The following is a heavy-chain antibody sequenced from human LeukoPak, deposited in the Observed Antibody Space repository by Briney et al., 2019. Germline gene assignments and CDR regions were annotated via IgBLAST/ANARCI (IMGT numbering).Heavy chain of an antibody. V-gene: IGHV4-59*08. J-gene: IGHJ3*01. D-gene: IGHD1-26*01. Sequence: SETLSLTCTVSGGSISSYYWSWIRQPPGKGLEWIGHVDSSGNTNYNPSLESRVTMSVDTSKKQFSLKLTSVTAADMAVYFCARQFLVGSTFHAFDLWGQGTRVTVSS. CDR1: GGSISSYY. CDR2: VDSSGNT. CDR3: ARQFLVGSTFHAFDL.